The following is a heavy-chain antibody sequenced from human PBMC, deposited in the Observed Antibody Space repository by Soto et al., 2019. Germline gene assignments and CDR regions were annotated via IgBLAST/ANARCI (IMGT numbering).Heavy chain of an antibody. CDR3: ARGLAMVRGVSCFDP. D-gene: IGHD3-10*01. Sequence: ASVKVSCKASGYTFTSYGINWVRQAPGQGLEWMGWISAYNGNTNYAQKLQGRVTMTTDTSTSTAYMELRSLRSDDTAVYYCARGLAMVRGVSCFDPWGQRTLVTVSS. CDR2: ISAYNGNT. CDR1: GYTFTSYG. V-gene: IGHV1-18*01. J-gene: IGHJ5*02.